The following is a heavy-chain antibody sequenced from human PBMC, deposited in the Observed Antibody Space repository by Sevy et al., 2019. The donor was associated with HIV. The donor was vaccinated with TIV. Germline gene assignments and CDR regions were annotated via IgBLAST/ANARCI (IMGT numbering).Heavy chain of an antibody. CDR2: IIPIFGTA. J-gene: IGHJ4*02. D-gene: IGHD3-9*01. CDR1: GGTFSSYA. V-gene: IGHV1-69*13. Sequence: ASVKVSCKASGGTFSSYAISWVRQAPGQGLEWMGGIIPIFGTANYAQKFQGRVTITADESTSTAYMELSSLRSEDTAVYYCARGPSYDILTGYYKSYFDYWGQGTLVTLSS. CDR3: ARGPSYDILTGYYKSYFDY.